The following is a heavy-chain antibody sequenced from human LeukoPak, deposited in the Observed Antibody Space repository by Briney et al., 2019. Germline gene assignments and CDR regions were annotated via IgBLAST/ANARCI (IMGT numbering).Heavy chain of an antibody. CDR3: ARTNYYGSGSYYPDL. D-gene: IGHD3-10*01. CDR1: GASMRTYY. Sequence: PSETLSLTCTVSGASMRTYYWSWIRPPPGKGLEWIGFLYHSGSTDYTPSLKSTGNISVDTSKNPFSLKLSSVTAADTAVYYCARTNYYGSGSYYPDLWGQGTLVTVSS. V-gene: IGHV4-59*08. CDR2: LYHSGST. J-gene: IGHJ5*02.